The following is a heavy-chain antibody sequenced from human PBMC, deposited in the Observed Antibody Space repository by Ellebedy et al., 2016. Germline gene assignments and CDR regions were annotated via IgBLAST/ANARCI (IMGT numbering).Heavy chain of an antibody. J-gene: IGHJ5*02. V-gene: IGHV1-46*01. CDR2: INPSGGST. CDR1: GYTFTSYC. Sequence: ASVKVSCKASGYTFTSYCMHWVRQAPGQGLEWMGIINPSGGSTSYAQKFQGRVTMTRDTSTSTVYMELSSLRSEDTAVYYCARGGIYCSGGSCLLPPNWFDPWGQGTLVTVSS. D-gene: IGHD2-15*01. CDR3: ARGGIYCSGGSCLLPPNWFDP.